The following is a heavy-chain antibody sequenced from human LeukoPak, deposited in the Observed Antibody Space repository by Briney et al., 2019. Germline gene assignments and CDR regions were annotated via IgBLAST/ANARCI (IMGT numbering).Heavy chain of an antibody. J-gene: IGHJ3*02. D-gene: IGHD3-3*01. CDR1: GGSVSSGSYY. V-gene: IGHV4-61*01. CDR3: ARVASGYDVFDI. CDR2: IYYSGST. Sequence: SETLSLTCTVSGGSVSSGSYYWSWIRQPPGKGLEWIGYIYYSGSTNYKPSLKSRVTISVDTSKNQLSLKLSSVTAADTAVFYCARVASGYDVFDIWGQGTIVTVSS.